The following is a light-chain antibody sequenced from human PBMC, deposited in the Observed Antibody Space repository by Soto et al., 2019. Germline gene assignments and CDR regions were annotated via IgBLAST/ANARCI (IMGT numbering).Light chain of an antibody. CDR1: SSDVGSYNL. CDR3: CSYAGSSTYVV. CDR2: EVS. V-gene: IGLV2-23*02. Sequence: QSVLTQPASVSGSPGQSITISCTGTSSDVGSYNLVSWYQQHPVKAPKLMIYEVSKRRSGVSNRFSGSKSGNTASLTISGLQAEDEADYYCCSYAGSSTYVVFGGGTKRTVL. J-gene: IGLJ2*01.